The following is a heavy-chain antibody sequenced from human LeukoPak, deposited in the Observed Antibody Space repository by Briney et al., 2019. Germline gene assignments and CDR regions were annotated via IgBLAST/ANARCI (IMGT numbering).Heavy chain of an antibody. Sequence: ASVNVSCMASGYTFPSYGLSGVRHAPGQGREGMGWISAYNGNTNNAQKLQGRVTMSTDTSTSTAYMELRSLRSDDTAVYYCARDYDILTGYYPGRGYYGMDVWGKGTTVTVSS. D-gene: IGHD3-9*01. J-gene: IGHJ6*04. CDR3: ARDYDILTGYYPGRGYYGMDV. CDR1: GYTFPSYG. CDR2: ISAYNGNT. V-gene: IGHV1-18*04.